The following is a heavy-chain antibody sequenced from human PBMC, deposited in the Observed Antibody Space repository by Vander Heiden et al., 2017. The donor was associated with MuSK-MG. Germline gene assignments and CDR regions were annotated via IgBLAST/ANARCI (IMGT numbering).Heavy chain of an antibody. CDR3: VGDWGTRYGGHWFDP. J-gene: IGHJ5*02. V-gene: IGHV3-21*01. CDR1: VFTSSSYS. Sequence: EVHLVEAGRVLVTPGGSLGPTCAAPVFTSSSYSMNWVRQAPGKGLEWGSSISGGTSYVYYADSVKGRFTISRDNAKNSLYLQMNSMRGDDKAVYFCVGDWGTRYGGHWFDPWGQGTLVTVSS. CDR2: ISGGTSYV. D-gene: IGHD3-16*01.